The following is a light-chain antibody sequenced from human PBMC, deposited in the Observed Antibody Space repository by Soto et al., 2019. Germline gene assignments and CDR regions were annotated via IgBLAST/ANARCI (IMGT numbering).Light chain of an antibody. CDR3: QQFDDLPYT. CDR1: QDISTH. V-gene: IGKV1-33*01. Sequence: DIQMTQSPSSLSASVGDRVTITCQACQDISTHLNWYQQNQGKVHKVLIYDASNMRTGVPPRFSGSGSGTDFTLTISSLQPEDSATSYCQQFDDLPYTFGQGNKLEIK. CDR2: DAS. J-gene: IGKJ2*01.